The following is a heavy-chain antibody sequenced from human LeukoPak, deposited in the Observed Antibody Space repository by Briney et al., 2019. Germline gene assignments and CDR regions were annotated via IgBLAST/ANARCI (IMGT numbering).Heavy chain of an antibody. CDR1: GYSFATYW. CDR2: IYPGDSDT. V-gene: IGHV5-51*01. J-gene: IGHJ4*02. D-gene: IGHD1-20*01. CDR3: ARLKGNWNHDY. Sequence: GESLKISCKGSGYSFATYWIGWVRQMTGKGLEWMGIIYPGDSDTRYSPSFQGQATISADKSISTAYLQWSSLKASDTAMYYCARLKGNWNHDYWGQGTLVTVSS.